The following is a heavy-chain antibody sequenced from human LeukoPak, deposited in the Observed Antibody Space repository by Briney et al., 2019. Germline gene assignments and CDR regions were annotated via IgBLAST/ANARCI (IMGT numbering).Heavy chain of an antibody. D-gene: IGHD5-18*01. J-gene: IGHJ6*03. V-gene: IGHV4-59*01. CDR2: IYYSGST. CDR3: ARTTEGGYTYNYFYYYMDV. Sequence: KPSETLSLTCTVSGGSINNYYWSWIRQPPGKGLEWIGYIYYSGSTIYNPSLKSRVTISVDTSKNQFSLKLTSVTAADTAVYYCARTTEGGYTYNYFYYYMDVWGKGTTVTISS. CDR1: GGSINNYY.